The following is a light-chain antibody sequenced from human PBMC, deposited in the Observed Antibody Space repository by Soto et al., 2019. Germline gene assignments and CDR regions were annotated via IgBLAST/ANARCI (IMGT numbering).Light chain of an antibody. CDR3: QSYDSSLSGSWV. CDR1: SSNIGAGYD. J-gene: IGLJ3*02. Sequence: QSVLTQSPSVSGAPGQRVTISCTGSSSNIGAGYDVHWYQQLPGTAPKLPMYGNINRPSGVPVRFSGSKSGTSASLTITGLQAEDEADYYCQSYDSSLSGSWVFGGGTKLTVL. CDR2: GNI. V-gene: IGLV1-40*01.